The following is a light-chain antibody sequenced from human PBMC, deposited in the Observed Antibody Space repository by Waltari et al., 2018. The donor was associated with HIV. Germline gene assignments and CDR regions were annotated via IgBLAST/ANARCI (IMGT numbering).Light chain of an antibody. CDR3: QTFDITLGGFYV. J-gene: IGLJ1*01. Sequence: QSVLTQPPSVSGAPGQRVTIPCSGSTSNVGTIYLLHSYHQLPGMAPKLLISGDSNRPSGVPDRFSASKSGTSGSLTITGLQPEDEADYYCQTFDITLGGFYVFGTGTKVTVL. V-gene: IGLV1-40*01. CDR2: GDS. CDR1: TSNVGTIYL.